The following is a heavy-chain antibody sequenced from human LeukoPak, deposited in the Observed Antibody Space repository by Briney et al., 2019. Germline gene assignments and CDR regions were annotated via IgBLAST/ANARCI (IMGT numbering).Heavy chain of an antibody. Sequence: PGGSLRLSCAASGFTFSSYAMHWVRQAPGKGLEWVAAISYDGSNKYYADSVKGRFTISRDNSKNTLYLQMNSLRAEDTAVYYCAREGCSSTSCYPYYYYYYGMDVWGQGTTVTVSS. CDR2: ISYDGSNK. D-gene: IGHD2-2*01. CDR1: GFTFSSYA. V-gene: IGHV3-30-3*01. CDR3: AREGCSSTSCYPYYYYYYGMDV. J-gene: IGHJ6*02.